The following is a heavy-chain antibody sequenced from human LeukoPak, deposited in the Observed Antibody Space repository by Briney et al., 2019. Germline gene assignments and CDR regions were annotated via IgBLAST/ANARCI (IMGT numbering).Heavy chain of an antibody. CDR2: ISGLSSYT. V-gene: IGHV3-21*01. D-gene: IGHD3-16*01. CDR3: GRAFPPLRTSSAGDL. J-gene: IGHJ4*02. CDR1: GFTFSDYD. Sequence: GGSLRLSCSASGFTFSDYDMNWVRQAPGQGLEWVSSISGLSSYTYYGESVKGRFSISRDNAKNSLYLQMNSLGAEGTATYYCGRAFPPLRTSSAGDLWGQGILVTVSS.